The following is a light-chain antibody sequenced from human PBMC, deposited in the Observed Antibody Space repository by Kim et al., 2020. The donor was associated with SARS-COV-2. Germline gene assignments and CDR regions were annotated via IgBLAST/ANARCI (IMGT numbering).Light chain of an antibody. CDR3: QSYDDNIWV. Sequence: GKTVIIHCTRSSGSIVSDFVQWFQQRPGSSPTTVIYEDHKRPSGVPDRFSGSVDSSSNSASLTISGLRTEDEADYYCQSYDDNIWVFGGGTQLTVL. V-gene: IGLV6-57*01. J-gene: IGLJ3*02. CDR2: EDH. CDR1: SGSIVSDF.